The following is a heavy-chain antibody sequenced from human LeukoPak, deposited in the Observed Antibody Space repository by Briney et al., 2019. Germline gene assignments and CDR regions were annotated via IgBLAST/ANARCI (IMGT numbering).Heavy chain of an antibody. CDR2: INSDGSST. V-gene: IGHV3-74*01. Sequence: PGGSLRLSCAASGFTFSSYWMHWVRQAPGKGLVWVSRINSDGSSTSYADSVKGRFTISRDNAKNTLYLQMNSLRAEDTAVYYCARGGTYSGSYFYYYYYYYMDVWGKGTTVTVSS. CDR3: ARGGTYSGSYFYYYYYYYMDV. J-gene: IGHJ6*03. D-gene: IGHD1-26*01. CDR1: GFTFSSYW.